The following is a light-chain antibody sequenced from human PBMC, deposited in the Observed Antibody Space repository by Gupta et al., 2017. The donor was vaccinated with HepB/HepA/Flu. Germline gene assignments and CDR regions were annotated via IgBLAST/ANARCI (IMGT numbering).Light chain of an antibody. CDR2: DVT. CDR3: SSFTYTPTLVV. CDR1: GSDFGDFDH. V-gene: IGLV2-14*03. J-gene: IGLJ2*01. Sequence: SALTHSASVSGSPGHSSTISSTGIGSDFGDFDHVAWYRQHPGRAPKLLISDVTNRPSGVSGRFSGSKSGNTASLTISGLQAEDEGDYYCSSFTYTPTLVVFGGGTKVTVL.